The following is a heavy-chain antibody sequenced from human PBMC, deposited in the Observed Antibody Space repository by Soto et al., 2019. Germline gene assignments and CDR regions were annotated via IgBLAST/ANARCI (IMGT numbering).Heavy chain of an antibody. CDR3: GKYSGSYPVYNGLNL. CDR1: GFPFSTSA. Sequence: GGSLRLSCAASGFPFSTSAMNWVRQAPGKGLEWVSIIRATSDAAYYAESVKGRFTSSRDNSKNTLYLQMNGLRAEDTAVYYCGKYSGSYPVYNGLNLWGQGTTVTVSS. CDR2: IRATSDAA. V-gene: IGHV3-23*01. D-gene: IGHD1-26*01. J-gene: IGHJ6*02.